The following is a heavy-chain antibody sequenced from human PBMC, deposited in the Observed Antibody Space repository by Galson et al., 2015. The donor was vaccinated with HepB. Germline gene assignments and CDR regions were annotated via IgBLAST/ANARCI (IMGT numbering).Heavy chain of an antibody. D-gene: IGHD6-13*01. J-gene: IGHJ4*02. Sequence: FLRLSCAASGFTFSSYSMNWVRQAPGKGLEWVSSISSSSSYIYYADSVKGRFTISRDNAKNSLYLQMNSLRAEDTAVYYCARDSIAAAGYFDYWGQGTLVTVSS. CDR1: GFTFSSYS. CDR3: ARDSIAAAGYFDY. V-gene: IGHV3-21*01. CDR2: ISSSSSYI.